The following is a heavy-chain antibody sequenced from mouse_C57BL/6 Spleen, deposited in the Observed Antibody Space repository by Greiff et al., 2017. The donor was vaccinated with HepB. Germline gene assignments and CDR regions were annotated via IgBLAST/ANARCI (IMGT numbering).Heavy chain of an antibody. D-gene: IGHD3-2*02. V-gene: IGHV3-6*01. CDR3: ARRSSGYGFDY. Sequence: EVKLMESGPGLVKPSQSLSLTCSVTGYSITSGYYWNWIRQFPGNKLEWMGYISYDGSNNYNPSLKNRISITRDTSKNQFFLKLNSVTTEDTATYYCARRSSGYGFDYWGQGTTLTFSS. J-gene: IGHJ2*01. CDR2: ISYDGSN. CDR1: GYSITSGYY.